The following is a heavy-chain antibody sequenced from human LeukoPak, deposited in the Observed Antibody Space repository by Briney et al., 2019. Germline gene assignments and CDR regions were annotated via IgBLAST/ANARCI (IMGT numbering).Heavy chain of an antibody. V-gene: IGHV1-46*01. D-gene: IGHD3-10*01. CDR2: INPSGGST. Sequence: ASVKVSCKASGYTFTSYYMHWVRQAPGQGLEWMGIINPSGGSTSYAQKFQGRVTMTRDTSTSTVYMELSSLRSEDTAVYYCARVAVVRGVDEYFQHWGQGTLVTVSS. CDR1: GYTFTSYY. CDR3: ARVAVVRGVDEYFQH. J-gene: IGHJ1*01.